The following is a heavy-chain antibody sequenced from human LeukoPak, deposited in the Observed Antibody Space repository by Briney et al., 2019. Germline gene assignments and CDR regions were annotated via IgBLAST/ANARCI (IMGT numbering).Heavy chain of an antibody. CDR2: ISWDGGST. Sequence: PGGSLRLSCAASGFTFDDYAMHWVRQAPGKGLEWVSLISWDGGSTYYADSVKGRFTISRDNSKNSLYLQMNSLRTEDTALYYCARGSISYYYMDVWGKGTTVTVSS. V-gene: IGHV3-43D*03. J-gene: IGHJ6*03. CDR3: ARGSISYYYMDV. CDR1: GFTFDDYA.